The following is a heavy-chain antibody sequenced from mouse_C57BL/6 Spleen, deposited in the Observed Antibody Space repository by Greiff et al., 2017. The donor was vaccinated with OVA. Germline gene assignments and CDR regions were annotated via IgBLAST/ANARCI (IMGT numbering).Heavy chain of an antibody. V-gene: IGHV1-54*01. CDR3: ARWSTTVVPFDY. CDR1: GYAFTNYL. J-gene: IGHJ2*01. D-gene: IGHD1-1*01. CDR2: INPGSGGP. Sequence: VQLQQSGAELVRPGTSVKVSCKASGYAFTNYLIEWVKQRPGQGLEWIGVINPGSGGPNYNEKFKGKAKLTADKSSSTDYMQLSILTSEDSAVYFCARWSTTVVPFDYWGQGTTLTVSS.